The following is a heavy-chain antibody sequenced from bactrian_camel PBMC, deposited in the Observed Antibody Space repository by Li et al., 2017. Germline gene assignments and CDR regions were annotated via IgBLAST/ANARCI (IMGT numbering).Heavy chain of an antibody. D-gene: IGHD7*01. V-gene: IGHV3S35*01. CDR2: ITGGGGRT. CDR1: GLSISSSS. CDR3: AAHASWWAPPKSRCGY. Sequence: VQLVESGGGSVQAGGSLRLSCAASGLSISSSSMAWVRQAPGKGLEWVSFITGGGGRTYYADSAKGRFTSSRDNAKNTLYLQMDSLKPEDTAVYYCAAHASWWAPPKSRCGYWGQ. J-gene: IGHJ4*01.